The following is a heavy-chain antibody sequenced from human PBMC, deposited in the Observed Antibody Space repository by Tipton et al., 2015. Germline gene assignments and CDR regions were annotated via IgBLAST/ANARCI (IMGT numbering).Heavy chain of an antibody. CDR2: ISHSGNT. Sequence: TLSLTCAVYGGSFSGYYWVWIRQPPGKGLEWIGTISHSGNTFYNPSLKSRVTISADTSKNQFSLRLSSVTAADTAVYYCACHDYDLLTRDYQTVDYWGQGTRVTVSS. V-gene: IGHV4-38-2*01. D-gene: IGHD3-9*01. CDR3: ACHDYDLLTRDYQTVDY. CDR1: GGSFSGYY. J-gene: IGHJ4*02.